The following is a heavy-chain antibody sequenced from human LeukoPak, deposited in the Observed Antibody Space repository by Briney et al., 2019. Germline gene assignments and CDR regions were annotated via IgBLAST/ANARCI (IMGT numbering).Heavy chain of an antibody. CDR1: GGSISSYY. J-gene: IGHJ5*02. V-gene: IGHV4-59*01. CDR3: ARDMADYYDSSGINWFDP. D-gene: IGHD3-22*01. Sequence: SETLSLTCTVSGGSISSYYWSWIRQPPGKGLEWIGYIYYSGSTNYNPSLKSRVTISVDTSKNQYSLKLSSVTAADAAVYYCARDMADYYDSSGINWFDPWGQGTLVTVSS. CDR2: IYYSGST.